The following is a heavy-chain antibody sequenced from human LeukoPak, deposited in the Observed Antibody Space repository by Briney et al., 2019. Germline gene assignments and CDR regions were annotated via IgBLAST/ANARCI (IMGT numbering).Heavy chain of an antibody. V-gene: IGHV3-30*04. J-gene: IGHJ4*02. D-gene: IGHD1-26*01. CDR1: GFTFSSYA. CDR3: ASIVGASPHDY. Sequence: GGSLRLSCAASGFTFSSYAMHWVRQAPGKGLEWVAVISYDGSNKYYADSVKGRFTISRDNSKNTLYLQMNSLRAEDTAVYYCASIVGASPHDYWGQGTLVTVSS. CDR2: ISYDGSNK.